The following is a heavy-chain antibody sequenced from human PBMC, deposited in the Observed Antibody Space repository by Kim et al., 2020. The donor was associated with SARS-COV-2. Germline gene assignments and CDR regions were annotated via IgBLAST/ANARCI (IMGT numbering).Heavy chain of an antibody. Sequence: GGSLRLSCVASGFTFSSDWMHWVRQVPGKGLVWVSRIKSDESSTTYADSVKGRFTISRDNAKNTLYLQMNSLRAEDTAVYYCARASEGFRLFYWGQGTLVTVSS. J-gene: IGHJ4*02. CDR2: IKSDESST. CDR3: ARASEGFRLFY. CDR1: GFTFSSDW. V-gene: IGHV3-74*01. D-gene: IGHD3-16*01.